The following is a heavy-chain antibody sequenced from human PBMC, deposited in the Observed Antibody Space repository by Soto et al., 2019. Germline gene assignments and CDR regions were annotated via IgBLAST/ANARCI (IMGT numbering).Heavy chain of an antibody. J-gene: IGHJ6*03. V-gene: IGHV1-8*01. Sequence: ASVKVSCKASGYTFTSYDINWVRQATGQGLEWMGWMNPNSGNTGYAQKFQGRVTMTRNTSISTAYMELSSLRSEDTAVYYCARDGVPAAMSYYYYYMDVWGKGTTVTVSS. CDR1: GYTFTSYD. CDR3: ARDGVPAAMSYYYYYMDV. D-gene: IGHD2-2*01. CDR2: MNPNSGNT.